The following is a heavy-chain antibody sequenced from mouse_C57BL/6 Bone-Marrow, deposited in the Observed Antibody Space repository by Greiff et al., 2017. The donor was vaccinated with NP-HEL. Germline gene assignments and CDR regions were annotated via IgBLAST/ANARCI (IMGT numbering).Heavy chain of an antibody. J-gene: IGHJ2*01. Sequence: EVKVVESVAELVRPGASVKLSCTASGFNIKNTYMHWVKQRPEQGLEWIGRIDPANGNTKYAPKFQGKATITADTSSNTAYLQLSSLTSEDTAIYYCARWDYYGSSYFDYWGQGTTLTVSS. V-gene: IGHV14-3*01. CDR3: ARWDYYGSSYFDY. D-gene: IGHD1-1*01. CDR1: GFNIKNTY. CDR2: IDPANGNT.